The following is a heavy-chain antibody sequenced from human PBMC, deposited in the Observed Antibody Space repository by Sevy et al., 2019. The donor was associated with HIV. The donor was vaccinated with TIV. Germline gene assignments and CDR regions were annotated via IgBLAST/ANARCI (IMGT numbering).Heavy chain of an antibody. J-gene: IGHJ4*02. V-gene: IGHV3-7*03. CDR1: GFTFSSYW. Sequence: GGSLRLSCAASGFTFSSYWMSWVRQAPGKGLEWVATMKEDGSERNYVDSVKGRFTISRDNSKNTLYLQMNSLRAEDTAVYYCAKDSACSSTSCYALGLIDYWGQGTLVTVSS. CDR3: AKDSACSSTSCYALGLIDY. CDR2: MKEDGSER. D-gene: IGHD2-2*01.